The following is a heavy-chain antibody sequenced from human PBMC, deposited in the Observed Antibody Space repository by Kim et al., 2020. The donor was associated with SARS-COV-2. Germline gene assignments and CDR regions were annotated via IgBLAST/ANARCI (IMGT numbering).Heavy chain of an antibody. CDR2: INAGNGNT. D-gene: IGHD3-10*01. J-gene: IGHJ6*02. Sequence: ASVKVSCKASGYTFTSYAMHWVRQAPGQRLEWMGWINAGNGNTKYSQKFQGRVTITRDTSASTAYMELSSLRSEDTAVYYCAREWFGELLSYGMDVWGQGTKVTV. V-gene: IGHV1-3*01. CDR3: AREWFGELLSYGMDV. CDR1: GYTFTSYA.